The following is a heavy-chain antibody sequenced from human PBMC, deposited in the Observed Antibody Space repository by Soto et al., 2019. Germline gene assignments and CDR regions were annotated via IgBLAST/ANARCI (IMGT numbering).Heavy chain of an antibody. J-gene: IGHJ5*02. CDR1: GFTFSTYA. CDR2: VSASGLNT. CDR3: ARDGEGRAAAGMVS. V-gene: IGHV3-23*01. D-gene: IGHD6-13*01. Sequence: GSLRLSCAASGFTFSTYAMAWVRQAPGKGLEWVSGVSASGLNTDYADPVKGRFYISRDNSKNTVSLHMNSLRAEDTAVYYCARDGEGRAAAGMVSWGQGTLVTVSS.